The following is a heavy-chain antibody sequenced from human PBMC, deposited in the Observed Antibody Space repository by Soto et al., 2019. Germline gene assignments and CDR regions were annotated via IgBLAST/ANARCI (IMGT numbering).Heavy chain of an antibody. CDR2: IIPIFGTA. Sequence: QVQLVQSGAEVKKPGSSVKVSCKASGGTFSSYAISWVRQAPGHGLEWMGGIIPIFGTANYAQQFQGRATITADESTSTAYMELRSLRSEDTAVYYCARDSVVSATGYYFDYWGQGTLVTVSS. CDR3: ARDSVVSATGYYFDY. J-gene: IGHJ4*02. D-gene: IGHD2-15*01. CDR1: GGTFSSYA. V-gene: IGHV1-69*01.